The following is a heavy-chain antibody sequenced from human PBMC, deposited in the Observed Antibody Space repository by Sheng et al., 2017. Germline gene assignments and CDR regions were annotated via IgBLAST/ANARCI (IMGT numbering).Heavy chain of an antibody. CDR1: GFTFSSYA. D-gene: IGHD3-3*01. V-gene: IGHV3-23*01. J-gene: IGHJ1*01. Sequence: EVQLLESGGGLVQPGGSLRLSCAASGFTFSSYAMSWVRQAPGKGLEWVSAISGSGGSTYYADSVKGRFTISRDNSKNTLYLQMNSLRAEDTAVYYCAKLETLSGGRYYDFWSGPTRGEYFQHWGQGTLVTVSS. CDR3: AKLETLSGGRYYDFWSGPTRGEYFQH. CDR2: ISGSGGST.